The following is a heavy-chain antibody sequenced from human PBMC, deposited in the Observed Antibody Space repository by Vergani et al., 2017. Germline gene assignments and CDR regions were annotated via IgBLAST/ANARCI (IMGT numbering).Heavy chain of an antibody. CDR1: RFAFNSSS. D-gene: IGHD3-10*01. V-gene: IGHV3-21*01. J-gene: IGHJ6*02. CDR3: AGGRRTPYGSDYYYYGMDV. Sequence: EVQLVESGGGLVKPGGSLRLSCAASRFAFNSSSMNWVRQAPGKGLEWVSSISSSRKHRYYPDSVRDRFTISRDNAKNALYLQINSLRAEDTAMYYCAGGRRTPYGSDYYYYGMDVWGQGTTVTVSS. CDR2: ISSSRKHR.